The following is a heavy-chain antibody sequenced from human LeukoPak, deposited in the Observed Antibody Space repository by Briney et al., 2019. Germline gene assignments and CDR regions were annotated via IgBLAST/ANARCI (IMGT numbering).Heavy chain of an antibody. Sequence: SETLSLTCTVSGGSTSSYYWSWIRQPAGKGLEWIGRIYTRGSTNYNPSLKSRVTMSVDTSKNQFSLKLSSVTAADTAVYYCARDYFTRYCSGGSCYFDAFDIWGQGTMVTVSS. CDR2: IYTRGST. V-gene: IGHV4-4*07. CDR3: ARDYFTRYCSGGSCYFDAFDI. J-gene: IGHJ3*02. D-gene: IGHD2-15*01. CDR1: GGSTSSYY.